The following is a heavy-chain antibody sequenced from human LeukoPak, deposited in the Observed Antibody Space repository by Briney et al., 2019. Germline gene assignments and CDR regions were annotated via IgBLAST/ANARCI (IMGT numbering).Heavy chain of an antibody. CDR3: TTDGVGVEGATYDN. CDR2: ISSSSSYI. Sequence: PGGSLRLSCAASGFTFSSYSMNCVRQSPGKGLECVSSISSSSSYIYYADSVKGRFTISRDNAKNSLYLQMNSLKTEDTAVYYCTTDGVGVEGATYDNWGQGTLVSVSS. V-gene: IGHV3-21*03. J-gene: IGHJ4*02. CDR1: GFTFSSYS. D-gene: IGHD1-26*01.